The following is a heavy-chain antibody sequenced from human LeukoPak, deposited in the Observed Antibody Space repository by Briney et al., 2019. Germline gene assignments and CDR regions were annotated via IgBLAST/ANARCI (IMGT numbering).Heavy chain of an antibody. CDR1: GFTFSDYY. CDR3: ATKTDDYFDY. CDR2: ISGTSIHT. V-gene: IGHV3-11*03. J-gene: IGHJ4*02. Sequence: GGSLRLSCAASGFTFSDYYMSWIRQAPGKGLQWVSYISGTSIHTAYTDPVKGRFTISRDNAENSAYLQMNSLRAEDTAVYYCATKTDDYFDYWGQGILVTVSS.